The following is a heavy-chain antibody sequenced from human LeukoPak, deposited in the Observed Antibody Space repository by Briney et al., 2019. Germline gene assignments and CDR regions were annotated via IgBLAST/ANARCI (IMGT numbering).Heavy chain of an antibody. CDR1: GYSLSSGYY. Sequence: PSETLSLTCTVSGYSLSSGYYWGWIRPPPGKGLEWIGSIYYSGSTYYNPSLKSRVTISVDTSKTQFSLSLSSVTAADTAVYYCARDVQQLVIGIFDYWGQGTLVTVSS. J-gene: IGHJ4*02. CDR3: ARDVQQLVIGIFDY. D-gene: IGHD6-13*01. V-gene: IGHV4-38-2*02. CDR2: IYYSGST.